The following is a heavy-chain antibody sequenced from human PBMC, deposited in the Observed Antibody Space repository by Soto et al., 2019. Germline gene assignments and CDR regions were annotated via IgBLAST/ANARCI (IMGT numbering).Heavy chain of an antibody. CDR3: SRIRGYCYGLDF. J-gene: IGHJ6*02. Sequence: EVQLLESGGGLVQPGGSLRLSCAASGFPLSTYGMTWVRQAPGKGLEWVSAITGTGGNTYYVDSVKGRFTSSRDNSNNVLYLQVNSLSVEVTAVYYCSRIRGYCYGLDFCGQGTTVSVSS. CDR2: ITGTGGNT. V-gene: IGHV3-23*01. CDR1: GFPLSTYG.